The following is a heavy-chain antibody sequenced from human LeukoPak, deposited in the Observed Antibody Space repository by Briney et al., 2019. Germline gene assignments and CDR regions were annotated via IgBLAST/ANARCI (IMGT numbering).Heavy chain of an antibody. D-gene: IGHD3-3*01. CDR1: GFTFSSYA. V-gene: IGHV3-30-3*01. CDR3: ASHYDFWSGYYPGY. CDR2: ISYDGSNK. Sequence: GGSLRLSCAASGFTFSSYAMHWVRQAPGKGLEWVAVISYDGSNKYYADSVKGRFTISRDNSKNTLYLQMNSLRAEDTAVYYCASHYDFWSGYYPGYWGQGTLVTVSS. J-gene: IGHJ4*02.